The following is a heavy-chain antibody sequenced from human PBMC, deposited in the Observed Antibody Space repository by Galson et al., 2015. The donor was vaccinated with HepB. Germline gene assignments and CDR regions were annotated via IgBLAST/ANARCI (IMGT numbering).Heavy chain of an antibody. D-gene: IGHD3-10*01. CDR2: IIPILDIA. V-gene: IGHV1-69*02. CDR3: AGGFGGLPTDH. CDR1: GGTFSTYS. J-gene: IGHJ4*02. Sequence: SVKVSCKASGGTFSTYSFSWVRQAPGQGLEWMGRIIPILDIANYTQKLQGRVTFSADKSMSTVYMELSSLRSEDTALYYCAGGFGGLPTDHWGQGTLVTVSS.